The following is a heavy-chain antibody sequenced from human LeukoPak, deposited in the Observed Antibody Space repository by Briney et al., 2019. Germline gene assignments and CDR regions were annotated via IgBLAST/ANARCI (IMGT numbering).Heavy chain of an antibody. D-gene: IGHD6-19*01. V-gene: IGHV3-48*04. J-gene: IGHJ4*02. Sequence: GGSLRLSCAASGFTFSSYSMNWVRQAPGKGLEWVSYISISSTTIYYADSVKGRFTISRDNAENSLYLQMNSLRAEDTAVYYCATSPIYGSGCHFDYWGRGTLVTVSS. CDR3: ATSPIYGSGCHFDY. CDR1: GFTFSSYS. CDR2: ISISSTTI.